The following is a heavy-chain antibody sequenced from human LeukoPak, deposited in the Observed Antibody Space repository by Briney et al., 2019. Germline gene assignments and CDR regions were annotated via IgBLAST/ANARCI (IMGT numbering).Heavy chain of an antibody. J-gene: IGHJ6*02. V-gene: IGHV4-38-2*02. CDR2: IYHSGST. Sequence: SETLSLTCTVSGYSISSGYYWGWIRQPPGKGLEWIGSIYHSGSTYYNPSLKSRVTISVDTSKNQFSLKLSSVTAADTAVYYCARLGTLYYYYGMDVWGQGTTVTVSS. CDR1: GYSISSGYY. D-gene: IGHD3-10*01. CDR3: ARLGTLYYYYGMDV.